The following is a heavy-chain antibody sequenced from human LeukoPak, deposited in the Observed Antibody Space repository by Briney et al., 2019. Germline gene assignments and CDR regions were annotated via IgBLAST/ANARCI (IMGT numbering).Heavy chain of an antibody. CDR3: ARDESRGNLVTAPDY. D-gene: IGHD2-21*02. Sequence: GGSLRLSCAASGFTFSSYSMNWVRQAPGKGLEWVSSISSSSSSYIYYADSVKGRFTISRDNAKNSPYLQMNSLRAEDTAVYYCARDESRGNLVTAPDYWGQGTLVTVSS. CDR2: ISSSSSSYI. J-gene: IGHJ4*02. V-gene: IGHV3-21*01. CDR1: GFTFSSYS.